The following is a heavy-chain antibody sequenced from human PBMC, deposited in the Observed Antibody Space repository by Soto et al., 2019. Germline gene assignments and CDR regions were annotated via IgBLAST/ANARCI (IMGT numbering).Heavy chain of an antibody. CDR3: ARDRVIDGMDV. Sequence: LRLSCAASGFTFSSYSMNWARQAPGKGLEWVSSISSSSSYIYYADSVKGRFTISRDNAKNSLYLQMNSLRAEDTAVYYCARDRVIDGMDVWGQGTTVTVSS. D-gene: IGHD2-21*01. J-gene: IGHJ6*02. V-gene: IGHV3-21*01. CDR2: ISSSSSYI. CDR1: GFTFSSYS.